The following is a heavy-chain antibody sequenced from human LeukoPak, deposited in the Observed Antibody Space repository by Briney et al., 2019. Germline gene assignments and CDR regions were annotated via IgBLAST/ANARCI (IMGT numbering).Heavy chain of an antibody. CDR1: GFTFNDFA. V-gene: IGHV3-9*01. CDR3: ANGGHYYDSSGYYYRDAFDI. CDR2: ISWNSGSI. Sequence: GTSLRLSCSASGFTFNDFAMHWVRQPPGKGLEWVSGISWNSGSIGYADSVKGRFTISRDNAKNSLYLQMNSLRAEDTALYYCANGGHYYDSSGYYYRDAFDIWGQGTMVTVSS. D-gene: IGHD3-22*01. J-gene: IGHJ3*02.